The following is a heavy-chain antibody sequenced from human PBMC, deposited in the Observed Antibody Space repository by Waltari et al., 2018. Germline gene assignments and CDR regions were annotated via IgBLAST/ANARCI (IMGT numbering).Heavy chain of an antibody. CDR1: GGTFSSYS. Sequence: QVQLVQSGAEVKKPGSSVKVSCKASGGTFSSYSISWVRQAPGQGLEWMGRIIPILGIANYAQKFQGRVTITADKSTSTAYMELSSLRSEDTAVYYCARVIEDSPKNAEYAFDIWGQGTMVTVSS. CDR2: IIPILGIA. J-gene: IGHJ3*02. V-gene: IGHV1-69*04. CDR3: ARVIEDSPKNAEYAFDI. D-gene: IGHD2-15*01.